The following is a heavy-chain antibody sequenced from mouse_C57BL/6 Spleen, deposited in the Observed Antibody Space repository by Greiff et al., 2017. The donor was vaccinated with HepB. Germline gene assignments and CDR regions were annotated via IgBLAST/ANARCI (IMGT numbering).Heavy chain of an antibody. Sequence: VQRVESGPGLVQPSQSLSITCTVSGFSLTSYGVHWVRQSPGKGLEWLGVIWRGGSTDYNAAFMSRLSITKDNSKSQVFFKMNSLQADDTAIYYCAAYDYDAGGFAYWGQGTLVTVSA. CDR1: GFSLTSYG. CDR2: IWRGGST. D-gene: IGHD2-4*01. CDR3: AAYDYDAGGFAY. J-gene: IGHJ3*01. V-gene: IGHV2-5*01.